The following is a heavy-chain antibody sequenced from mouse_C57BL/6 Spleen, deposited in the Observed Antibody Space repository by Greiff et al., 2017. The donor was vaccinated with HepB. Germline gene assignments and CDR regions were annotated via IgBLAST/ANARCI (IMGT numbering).Heavy chain of an antibody. D-gene: IGHD2-5*01. J-gene: IGHJ4*01. V-gene: IGHV1-53*01. CDR2: INPSKGGT. CDR3: ARPYSNYDAMDD. Sequence: VQLQQPGTELVKPGASVKLSCKASGYTFTSYWMHWVKQRPGQGLEWIGNINPSKGGTNYNEKFKSKATLTVDNSSSTAYMQLSSLTSEDSAVYYCARPYSNYDAMDDWGQGTSVTVSS. CDR1: GYTFTSYW.